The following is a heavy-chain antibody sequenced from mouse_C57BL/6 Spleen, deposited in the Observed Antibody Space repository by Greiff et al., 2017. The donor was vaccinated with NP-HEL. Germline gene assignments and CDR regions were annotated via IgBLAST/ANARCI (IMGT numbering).Heavy chain of an antibody. V-gene: IGHV1-61*01. CDR3: AGTTGGGAMDY. CDR1: GYTFTSYW. Sequence: VQLQQSGAELVRPGSSVKLSCKASGYTFTSYWMDWVKQRPGQGLEWIGNIYPSDSETHYNQKFKDKATLTVDKSSSTAYMQLSSLTSEDSAVYYCAGTTGGGAMDYWGQGTSVTVSS. J-gene: IGHJ4*01. D-gene: IGHD1-1*01. CDR2: IYPSDSET.